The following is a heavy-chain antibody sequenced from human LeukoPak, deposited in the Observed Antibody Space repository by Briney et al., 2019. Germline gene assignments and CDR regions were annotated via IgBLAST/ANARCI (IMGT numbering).Heavy chain of an antibody. V-gene: IGHV1-24*01. CDR1: GYTLTELS. CDR2: FNPVVGAT. Sequence: ASVKVSCKVSGYTLTELSMHWVRQAPGKGLEWMGRFNPVVGATNYAQKFQGRVTMTADTSTSTAYMGMSSLRSEDTAVYYSATSRPTTGTTWPHPDAFDIWGQGTMVTVSS. J-gene: IGHJ3*02. CDR3: ATSRPTTGTTWPHPDAFDI. D-gene: IGHD1-1*01.